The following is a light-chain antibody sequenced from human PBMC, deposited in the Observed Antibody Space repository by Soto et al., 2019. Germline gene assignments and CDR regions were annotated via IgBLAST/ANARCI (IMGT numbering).Light chain of an antibody. CDR2: GAS. CDR1: QSVASS. CDR3: QKHSRSPWT. Sequence: EIVMTQSPATLSVSPGGRSTLSFRASQSVASSLAWYQQKPGQAPRLLIYGASSRATGIPDRFSGSGSGTDFTLTISRLEPEDFAVYYCQKHSRSPWTFGQGTKVDI. J-gene: IGKJ1*01. V-gene: IGKV3-20*01.